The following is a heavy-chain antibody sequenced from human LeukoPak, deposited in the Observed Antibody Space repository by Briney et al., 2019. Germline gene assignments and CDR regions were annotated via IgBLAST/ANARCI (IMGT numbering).Heavy chain of an antibody. D-gene: IGHD3-22*01. J-gene: IGHJ5*02. CDR1: GGSISSGSYY. V-gene: IGHV4-61*02. CDR2: IYTSGST. CDR3: ARERRGITMIVVPHPGWFDP. Sequence: PSQTLSLTCTVSGGSISSGSYYWSWIRQPAGKGLEWIGRIYTSGSTNYNPSLKSRVTISVDTSKNQFSLKLSSVTAADTAVYYCARERRGITMIVVPHPGWFDPWGQGTLVTVSS.